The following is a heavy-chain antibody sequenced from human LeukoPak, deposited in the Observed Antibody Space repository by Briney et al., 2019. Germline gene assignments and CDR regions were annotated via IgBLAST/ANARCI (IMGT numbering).Heavy chain of an antibody. Sequence: SETLSLTCTVSGGSISSYCWSWIRQPPGKGLEWIGYIYYSGSTSYNPSLKSRVTISVDTPKNQFSLKLSSVTAADTAVYYCARSPSWYYDSGGYYLPYWYFDLWGRGTLVTVSS. J-gene: IGHJ2*01. CDR3: ARSPSWYYDSGGYYLPYWYFDL. CDR1: GGSISSYC. V-gene: IGHV4-59*01. CDR2: IYYSGST. D-gene: IGHD3-22*01.